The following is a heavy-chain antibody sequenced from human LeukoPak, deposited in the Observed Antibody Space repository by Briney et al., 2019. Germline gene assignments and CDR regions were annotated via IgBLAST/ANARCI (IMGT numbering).Heavy chain of an antibody. CDR3: AAPSGSFLGYYYGMDV. CDR2: FDPEDGET. D-gene: IGHD1-26*01. V-gene: IGHV1-24*01. Sequence: PGASVKVSCKVSGYTLTELSLHWVRQAPGKGLEWMGGFDPEDGETLYAQRFQGRVTMTKDTSTDTVYMELSSLKSEDTAVYYCAAPSGSFLGYYYGMDVWGQGTTVTVSS. J-gene: IGHJ6*02. CDR1: GYTLTELS.